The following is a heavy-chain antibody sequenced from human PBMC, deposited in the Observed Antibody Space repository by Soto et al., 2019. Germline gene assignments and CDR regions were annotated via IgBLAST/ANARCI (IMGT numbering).Heavy chain of an antibody. Sequence: PVGSLRLSCTASGFTFGDYAMSWFRQAPGKGLEWVGFIRSKAYGGTTEYAASVKGRFTISRDDSKSIAYLQMNSLKTEDTAVYYCTRDQGYYDSSGYLPRWGQGTTVTVSS. J-gene: IGHJ6*02. V-gene: IGHV3-49*03. D-gene: IGHD3-22*01. CDR2: IRSKAYGGTT. CDR3: TRDQGYYDSSGYLPR. CDR1: GFTFGDYA.